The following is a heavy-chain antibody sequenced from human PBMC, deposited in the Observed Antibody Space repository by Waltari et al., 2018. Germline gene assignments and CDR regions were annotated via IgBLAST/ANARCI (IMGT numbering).Heavy chain of an antibody. V-gene: IGHV3-30*02. J-gene: IGHJ4*02. CDR3: AKGEQQLLDY. D-gene: IGHD6-13*01. CDR2: IRYDGSNK. Sequence: QVQLVESGGGVVQPGGSLRLSCAASGFTFSSYGMHWVRQAPGKGLEWVAFIRYDGSNKYYADSVKGRFTIARDNSKNTLYLQMNSLRAEDTAVYYCAKGEQQLLDYWGQGTLVTVSS. CDR1: GFTFSSYG.